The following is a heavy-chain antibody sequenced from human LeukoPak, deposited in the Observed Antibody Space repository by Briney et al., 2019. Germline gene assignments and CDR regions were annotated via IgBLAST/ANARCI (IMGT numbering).Heavy chain of an antibody. D-gene: IGHD3-9*01. CDR3: ATSYDILTGLYYMDV. V-gene: IGHV1-18*01. CDR1: GYTFTSYG. CDR2: ISAYNGNT. Sequence: GASVKVSCKASGYTFTSYGISWVRQAPGQGLEWMGWISAYNGNTNYAQKLQGRVTMTTDTSTSTAYMELRSLGSDDTAVYYCATSYDILTGLYYMDVWGKGTTVTVSS. J-gene: IGHJ6*03.